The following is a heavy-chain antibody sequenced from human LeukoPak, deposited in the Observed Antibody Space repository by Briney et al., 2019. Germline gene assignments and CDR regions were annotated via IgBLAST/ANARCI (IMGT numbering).Heavy chain of an antibody. CDR2: IIPIFGTA. CDR1: GGTFSSYA. V-gene: IGHV1-69*05. D-gene: IGHD1-7*01. J-gene: IGHJ4*02. CDR3: ARGWDNWNWFDFDY. Sequence: ASVKVSCKASGGTFSSYAISWVRQAPGQGLEWMGGIIPIFGTANYAQKFQGRVTMTRDMSTSTVYMELSSLRSEDTAVYYCARGWDNWNWFDFDYWGQGTLVTVSS.